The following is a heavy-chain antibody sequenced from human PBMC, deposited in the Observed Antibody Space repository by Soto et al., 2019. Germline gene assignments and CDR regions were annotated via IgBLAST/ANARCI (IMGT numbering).Heavy chain of an antibody. Sequence: GASVKVSCKASGYTFTSYYMHWVRQAPGQGLEWMGIINPSGGSTSYAQKFQGRVTMTRDTSTSTVYMELSSLRSEDTAVYYCARAGVIRYDFWSGYRSSYYYYGMDVWGQGTTVTVSS. CDR2: INPSGGST. V-gene: IGHV1-46*01. J-gene: IGHJ6*02. D-gene: IGHD3-3*01. CDR1: GYTFTSYY. CDR3: ARAGVIRYDFWSGYRSSYYYYGMDV.